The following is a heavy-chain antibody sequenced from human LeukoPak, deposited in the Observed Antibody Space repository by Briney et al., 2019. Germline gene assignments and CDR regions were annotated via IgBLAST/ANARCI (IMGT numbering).Heavy chain of an antibody. CDR2: INPNSGAT. J-gene: IGHJ4*02. V-gene: IGHV1-2*02. CDR1: GYTLTAYY. Sequence: ASVKVSCKGTGYTLTAYYMHWVRQAPGQGLEWMGWINPNSGATLYAQNFQGRVTMTRDTSTSTAYMVLFSLRSDDTAVYYCARETAPITAAATQSTDYWGQGTLVTVSS. D-gene: IGHD6-25*01. CDR3: ARETAPITAAATQSTDY.